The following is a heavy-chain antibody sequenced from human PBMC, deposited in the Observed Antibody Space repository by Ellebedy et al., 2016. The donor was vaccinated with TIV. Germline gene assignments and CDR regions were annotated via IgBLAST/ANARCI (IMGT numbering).Heavy chain of an antibody. CDR1: GFTFSSYS. CDR2: ISSSSSSI. D-gene: IGHD5-24*01. Sequence: GESLKISCAASGFTFSSYSMNWVRQAPGKGLEWVSYISSSSSSIYYADSVKGRFTISRDNSKNTLYLQMNSLRAEDTAVYYCARPAIYWGQGTLVTVSS. J-gene: IGHJ4*02. V-gene: IGHV3-48*01. CDR3: ARPAIY.